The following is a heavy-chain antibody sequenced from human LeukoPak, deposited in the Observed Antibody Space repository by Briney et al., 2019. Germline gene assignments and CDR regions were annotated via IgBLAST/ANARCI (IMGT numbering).Heavy chain of an antibody. CDR3: ARDLRFLDYGMDV. V-gene: IGHV3-23*01. J-gene: IGHJ6*02. CDR1: GITFSSHA. D-gene: IGHD3-3*01. Sequence: GGSLRVSCAASGITFSSHAMSLVRQAPGKGLEWVSAISGSGGSTYYAYTVKCRFTISRDNAKNSLYLQMNSRRAEDTAVYYCARDLRFLDYGMDVWGQGTTVTVSS. CDR2: ISGSGGST.